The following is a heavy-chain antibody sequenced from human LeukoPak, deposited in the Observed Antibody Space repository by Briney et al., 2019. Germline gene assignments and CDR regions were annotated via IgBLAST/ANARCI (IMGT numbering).Heavy chain of an antibody. J-gene: IGHJ4*02. V-gene: IGHV3-23*01. CDR3: SKKSPTDAIVGNYFGN. CDR2: IRGSGRDT. D-gene: IGHD2-21*01. Sequence: GGSLRLSCAASGFTFNSYSMNWVRQAPGKGLEWVSGIRGSGRDTYYADSVKGRFTISRDNSKNTAYLEMSSLRGEDTAVYYCSKKSPTDAIVGNYFGNWGQGTLVTVSS. CDR1: GFTFNSYS.